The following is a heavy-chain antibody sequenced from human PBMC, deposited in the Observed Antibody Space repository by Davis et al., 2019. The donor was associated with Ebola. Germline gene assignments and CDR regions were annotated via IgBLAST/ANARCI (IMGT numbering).Heavy chain of an antibody. J-gene: IGHJ5*02. V-gene: IGHV3-30*02. CDR2: IWYDGSHR. CDR1: DFTFGSYG. D-gene: IGHD1-26*01. Sequence: GESLKISCAASDFTFGSYGMHWVRQAPGKGLEWVALIWYDGSHRYYADSVKGRFTISRDNSKNTLYLQMNSLRPEDTAVYYCAKEWEPGPWGQGTLVSVSS. CDR3: AKEWEPGP.